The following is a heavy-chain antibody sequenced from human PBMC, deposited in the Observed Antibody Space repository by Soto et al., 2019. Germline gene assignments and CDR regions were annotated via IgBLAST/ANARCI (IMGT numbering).Heavy chain of an antibody. D-gene: IGHD5-12*01. V-gene: IGHV4-31*03. CDR1: GRSISSGDYY. CDR2: ISYSGRT. J-gene: IGHJ4*02. CDR3: ARTGDGYNYEYYFDY. Sequence: SETLSLTCTVSGRSISSGDYYWSWIRQHPGKGLEWIGYISYSGRTYYNSSLKSRVTISGDTSKNQFSLKLSSVTVADTAVYYCARTGDGYNYEYYFDYWGRGTLVTVSS.